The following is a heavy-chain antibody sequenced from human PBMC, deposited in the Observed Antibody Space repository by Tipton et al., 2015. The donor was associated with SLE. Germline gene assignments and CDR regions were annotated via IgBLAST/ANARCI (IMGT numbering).Heavy chain of an antibody. CDR1: GFTFSTSW. J-gene: IGHJ6*03. D-gene: IGHD2-15*01. CDR2: VYSGGTT. V-gene: IGHV4-4*09. Sequence: LRLSCAASGFTFSTSWMNWVRQAPGKGLEWIGYVYSGGTTYYNPSLKSRVTISVDTSKNQFSLKLSSVTAADSAIYYCTRDRTPDYYYYYMDVWGKGTTVTVSS. CDR3: TRDRTPDYYYYYMDV.